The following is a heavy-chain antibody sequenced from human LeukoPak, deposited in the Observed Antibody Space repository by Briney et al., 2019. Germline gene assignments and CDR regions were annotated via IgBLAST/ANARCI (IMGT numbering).Heavy chain of an antibody. J-gene: IGHJ6*02. D-gene: IGHD3-10*01. Sequence: ASVKVSCKASGYTFTNYGISWVRQAPGQGLEWMGWISAYNGNTNYAHQLQGRVTMTTDASTRTAYMELRSLRSDDTAVYYCARGYYYGTGSYYLGYYYGVDVWGQGTTVTVSS. CDR2: ISAYNGNT. V-gene: IGHV1-18*01. CDR1: GYTFTNYG. CDR3: ARGYYYGTGSYYLGYYYGVDV.